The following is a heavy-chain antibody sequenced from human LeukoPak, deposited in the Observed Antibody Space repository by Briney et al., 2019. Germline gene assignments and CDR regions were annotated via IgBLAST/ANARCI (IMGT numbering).Heavy chain of an antibody. CDR1: GFTFSSYA. D-gene: IGHD3-10*01. CDR3: VKGRMVRGVTYYYYGMDV. Sequence: GGSLRLSCSASGFTFSSYAMHWVRQAPGKGLEYVSAISSNGGSTYYADSVKGRFTISRENSKNTLYLQMSSLRAEDTAVYYCVKGRMVRGVTYYYYGMDVWGKGTTVTVSS. CDR2: ISSNGGST. V-gene: IGHV3-64D*06. J-gene: IGHJ6*04.